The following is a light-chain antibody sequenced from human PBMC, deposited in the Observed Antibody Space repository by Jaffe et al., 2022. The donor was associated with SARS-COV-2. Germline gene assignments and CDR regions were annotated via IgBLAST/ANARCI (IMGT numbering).Light chain of an antibody. CDR3: QQTYTAPGT. CDR1: QNIIGY. V-gene: IGKV1-39*01. J-gene: IGKJ1*01. CDR2: GAY. Sequence: DIQVTQFPSSLSASVGGRVTISCRASQNIIGYLNWYQHKPGMAPKLLIYGAYSLQPGVPSRFSGSGSGTDFSLTISSLQLEDFASYFCQQTYTAPGTFGQGTRLEI.